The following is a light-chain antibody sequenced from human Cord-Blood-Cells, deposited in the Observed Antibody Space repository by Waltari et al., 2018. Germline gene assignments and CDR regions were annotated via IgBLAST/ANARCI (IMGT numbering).Light chain of an antibody. CDR1: SGAVGGFNY. CDR3: SSYTSSSTWV. J-gene: IGLJ3*02. Sequence: QSALTQPASLSWSPGQSVTISCTGTSGAVGGFNYVSWYQQHPVKAPKLILYDFSNRPSGVSNRFSGTTSGNTASLTTSGLQAEDEADYYGSSYTSSSTWVFGGGTKLTVL. V-gene: IGLV2-14*03. CDR2: DFS.